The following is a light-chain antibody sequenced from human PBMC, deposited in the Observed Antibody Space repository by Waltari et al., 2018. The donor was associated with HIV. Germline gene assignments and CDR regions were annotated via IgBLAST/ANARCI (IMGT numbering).Light chain of an antibody. J-gene: IGLJ2*01. CDR2: RNN. CDR3: AAWDDSLDGPVV. Sequence: QSVLTQPPSASGTPGQRVTISCSGSDYNMRGSFVSWYQQLPGTAPKLIIHRNNQRPSGVPDRFSGTKSGTSASLVITGLRSEDEAEYHCAAWDDSLDGPVVFGGGTKLTVL. V-gene: IGLV1-47*01. CDR1: DYNMRGSF.